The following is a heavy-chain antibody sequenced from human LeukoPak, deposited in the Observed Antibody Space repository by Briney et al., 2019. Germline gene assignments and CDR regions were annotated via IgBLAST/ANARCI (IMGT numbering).Heavy chain of an antibody. CDR2: IIPIFGTA. J-gene: IGHJ4*02. CDR1: GGTFSSYA. V-gene: IGHV1-69*05. D-gene: IGHD3-22*01. Sequence: ASVKVSCKASGGTFSSYAISWVRQAPGQGLEWMGRIIPIFGTANYAQKFQGRVTITTDESTSTAYMKLSSLRSEDTAVYYCARDEVSQRGTMIVVAQGYWGQGTLVTVSS. CDR3: ARDEVSQRGTMIVVAQGY.